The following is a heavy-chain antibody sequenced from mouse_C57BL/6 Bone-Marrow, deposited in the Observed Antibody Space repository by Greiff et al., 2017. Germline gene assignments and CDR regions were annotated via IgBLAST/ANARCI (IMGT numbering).Heavy chain of an antibody. CDR1: GFNIKDDY. V-gene: IGHV14-4*01. D-gene: IGHD2-1*01. J-gene: IGHJ3*01. CDR2: IDPENGDT. CDR3: TTDGNFSLFAY. Sequence: VQLQQSGAELVRPGASVKLSCTASGFNIKDDYMHWVKQRPEQGLEWIGWIDPENGDTEYASKFQGKATITAATSSNTAYLQLSSLTSEDTAVYYCTTDGNFSLFAYWGQGTLVTVSA.